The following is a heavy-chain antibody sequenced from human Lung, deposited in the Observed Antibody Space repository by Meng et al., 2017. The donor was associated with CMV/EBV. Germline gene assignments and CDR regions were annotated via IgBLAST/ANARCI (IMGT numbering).Heavy chain of an antibody. D-gene: IGHD1-26*01. CDR1: GFTLTRYW. V-gene: IGHV3-74*03. CDR2: IDIDGRDI. Sequence: VRLVESGGGLVQPGGSLRLSCAVSGFTLTRYWMHWVREVPGKGPEWVSRIDIDGRDITYADSVRGRFSISRDDAKNTLYLQMNSLRIEDTAVYYCARGVAETLGWEMGYWGQGTLVTVSS. J-gene: IGHJ4*02. CDR3: ARGVAETLGWEMGY.